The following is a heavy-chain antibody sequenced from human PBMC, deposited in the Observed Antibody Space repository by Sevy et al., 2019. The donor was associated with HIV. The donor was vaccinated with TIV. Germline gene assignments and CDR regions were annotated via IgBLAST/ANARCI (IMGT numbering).Heavy chain of an antibody. CDR1: GFTFTNAW. J-gene: IGHJ6*01. V-gene: IGHV3-15*01. CDR2: IKSDTDGGTT. Sequence: GGSLRLSCAASGFTFTNAWMSWVRQAPGKGLEWVGRIKSDTDGGTTDYTAPVKGRFTISRDDSKNTLYLQMNSLKTVDTAVYYCTTDKDYNDYVRGMDFWGQGTTVTVSS. D-gene: IGHD4-17*01. CDR3: TTDKDYNDYVRGMDF.